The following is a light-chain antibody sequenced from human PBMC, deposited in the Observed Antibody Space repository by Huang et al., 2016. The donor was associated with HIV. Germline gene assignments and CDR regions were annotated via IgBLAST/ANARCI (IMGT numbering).Light chain of an antibody. CDR3: QQLYSYPLT. V-gene: IGKV1-9*01. Sequence: IQLTQSPSSLSASVGDRVTITGRATQGISTYLAWYPLKPGKVPRLLIYDASTLQSGVPSRCSGSGSRTDFTLTINSLHPEDFATYYCQQLYSYPLTFGGGTKLEI. CDR1: QGISTY. CDR2: DAS. J-gene: IGKJ4*01.